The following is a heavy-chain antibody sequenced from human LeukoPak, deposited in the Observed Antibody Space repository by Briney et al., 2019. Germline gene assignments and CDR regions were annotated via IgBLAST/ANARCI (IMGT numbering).Heavy chain of an antibody. D-gene: IGHD5-18*01. CDR3: ARGGGYSYGSFDY. J-gene: IGHJ4*02. V-gene: IGHV3-7*01. Sequence: PGGSLRLSCAASGFTFSSYWMSWVRQAPGKGLEWVANIKQDGSEKYYVDSVKGRFTISRDNAKNTLYLQMNSLRAEDTAVYYCARGGGYSYGSFDYWGQGTLVTVSS. CDR1: GFTFSSYW. CDR2: IKQDGSEK.